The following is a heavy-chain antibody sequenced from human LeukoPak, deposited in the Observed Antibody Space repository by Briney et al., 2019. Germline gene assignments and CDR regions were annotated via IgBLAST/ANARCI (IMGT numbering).Heavy chain of an antibody. J-gene: IGHJ4*02. V-gene: IGHV1-18*01. D-gene: IGHD6-13*01. CDR2: ISPYSGNT. Sequence: ASVKVSCKASGYTLSSYGISWLRQAPGQGLECLGWISPYSGNTDYPQKLQGRVTMTTDTSTTTAYMELRSLSFDDTAVYYCARTSGVSVAGSPYYFDFWGQGTLISVSS. CDR1: GYTLSSYG. CDR3: ARTSGVSVAGSPYYFDF.